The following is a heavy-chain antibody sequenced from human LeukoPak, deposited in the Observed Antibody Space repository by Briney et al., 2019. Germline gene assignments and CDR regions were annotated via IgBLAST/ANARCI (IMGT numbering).Heavy chain of an antibody. V-gene: IGHV1-69*06. D-gene: IGHD6-13*01. CDR3: ARDRPAAGFYYYMDV. Sequence: SVKVSCKASGGTFSSYAISWVRQAPGQGLEWMGGIIPIFGTANYAQKFQGRVTITADKSTSTAYMELSSLRSEDTAAYYCARDRPAAGFYYYMDVWGKGTTVTVSS. J-gene: IGHJ6*03. CDR2: IIPIFGTA. CDR1: GGTFSSYA.